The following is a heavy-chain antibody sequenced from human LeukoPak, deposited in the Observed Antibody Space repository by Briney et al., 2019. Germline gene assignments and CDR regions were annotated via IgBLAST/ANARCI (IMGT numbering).Heavy chain of an antibody. D-gene: IGHD3-10*01. Sequence: GGSLRLSCAASGFTFSSYAMSWARKAPGKGLEWVSAISGSGGSTFYAASVKGRFTISRDNSKNTLYLQMNRLRAEETAVYYCANALTMVRGVIIAGYFDYWGQGTLVTVSS. CDR1: GFTFSSYA. CDR2: ISGSGGST. CDR3: ANALTMVRGVIIAGYFDY. V-gene: IGHV3-23*01. J-gene: IGHJ4*02.